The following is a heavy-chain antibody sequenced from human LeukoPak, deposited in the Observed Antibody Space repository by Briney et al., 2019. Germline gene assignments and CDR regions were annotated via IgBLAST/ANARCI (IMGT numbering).Heavy chain of an antibody. Sequence: SETLSLTCTVSGGSISSYYWSWIRQPAGKGLEWIGRIYTSGSTNYSPSLKSRVTMSVDTSKNQFSLNLSSVTAADTAVYYCARGRAGSYRSYFDYWGQGTLVTVSS. J-gene: IGHJ4*02. V-gene: IGHV4-4*07. CDR1: GGSISSYY. D-gene: IGHD3-10*01. CDR3: ARGRAGSYRSYFDY. CDR2: IYTSGST.